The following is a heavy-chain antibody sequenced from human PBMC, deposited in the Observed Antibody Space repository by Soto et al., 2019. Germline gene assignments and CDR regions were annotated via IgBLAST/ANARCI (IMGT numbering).Heavy chain of an antibody. CDR3: ARGSSSSGYY. CDR1: GFTFSSHW. D-gene: IGHD6-6*01. V-gene: IGHV3-7*01. J-gene: IGHJ4*02. CDR2: IKQDGSEK. Sequence: PGGSLRLSCAASGFTFSSHWMSWVRQAPGKGLEWVANIKQDGSEKYRVDSVKGRFTISRDNAKNSLYLQMNSLRAEDTAVYYCARGSSSSGYYWGQGTLVTVSS.